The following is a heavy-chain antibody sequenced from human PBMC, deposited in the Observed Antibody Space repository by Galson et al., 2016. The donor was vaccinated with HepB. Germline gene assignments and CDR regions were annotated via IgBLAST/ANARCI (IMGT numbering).Heavy chain of an antibody. CDR1: GFIFSHYE. D-gene: IGHD6-19*01. Sequence: SLRLSCAASGFIFSHYEMNWVRQAPGKGLEWISYISRSGHEIYYADSLKGRFTISRDDAKNSLSLQLNSLRVEDTAVYYCARGKYGSGWMVGYWGQGTLVTVSS. CDR2: ISRSGHEI. J-gene: IGHJ4*02. V-gene: IGHV3-48*03. CDR3: ARGKYGSGWMVGY.